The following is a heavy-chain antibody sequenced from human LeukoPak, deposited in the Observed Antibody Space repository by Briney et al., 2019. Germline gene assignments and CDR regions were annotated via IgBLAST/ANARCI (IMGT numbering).Heavy chain of an antibody. Sequence: PGGSLRLSCAASGFTFSSYWMSWVRQAPGKGLEWVAKIKQDGNEKYYVDSVKGRFTISRDNAKNSLYLQMNSLRAEDTALYYCAKDIKFARLIAAEYQQRGQKDYYGMDVWGQGTTVTVSS. D-gene: IGHD6-13*01. CDR3: AKDIKFARLIAAEYQQRGQKDYYGMDV. CDR1: GFTFSSYW. V-gene: IGHV3-7*03. CDR2: IKQDGNEK. J-gene: IGHJ6*02.